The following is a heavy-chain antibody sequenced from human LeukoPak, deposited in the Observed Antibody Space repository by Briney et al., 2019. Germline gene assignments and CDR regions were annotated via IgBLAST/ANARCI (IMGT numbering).Heavy chain of an antibody. CDR3: AKGWNFLGYFDY. CDR1: GFTFSSYA. D-gene: IGHD3-3*01. Sequence: GGSLRLSCAASGFTFSSYAMSWVRQAPEKGLEWVSAISGSGGSTYYADSVKGRFTISRDNSKNTLYLQMNSLRAEDTAVYYCAKGWNFLGYFDYWGQGTLVTVSS. V-gene: IGHV3-23*01. J-gene: IGHJ4*02. CDR2: ISGSGGST.